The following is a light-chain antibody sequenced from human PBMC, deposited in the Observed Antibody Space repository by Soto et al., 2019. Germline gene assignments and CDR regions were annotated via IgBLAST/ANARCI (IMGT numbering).Light chain of an antibody. Sequence: EIVLTQSPGTLSLSPGEGATLSCRASQSVSGSYLAWYQQKTGQAPRLLIYGASNRATGVPDRFSGSGSGTDFTLTIDRLEPEDFGVYYCQRYGSSPPFTFGQGTRLEIK. CDR3: QRYGSSPPFT. V-gene: IGKV3-20*01. CDR2: GAS. CDR1: QSVSGSY. J-gene: IGKJ2*01.